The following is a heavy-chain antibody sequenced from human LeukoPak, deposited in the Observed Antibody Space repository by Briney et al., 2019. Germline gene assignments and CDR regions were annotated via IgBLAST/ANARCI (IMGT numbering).Heavy chain of an antibody. J-gene: IGHJ6*03. D-gene: IGHD2-15*01. Sequence: ASVKVSCKASGYTFTGYYMHWVRQAPGQGLEWMGWINPNSGGTNYAQKFQDRVTMTRDTSISTAYMELSRLRSDDTAVYYCARTPEGPYYYMDVWGKGTTVTISS. V-gene: IGHV1-2*02. CDR2: INPNSGGT. CDR1: GYTFTGYY. CDR3: ARTPEGPYYYMDV.